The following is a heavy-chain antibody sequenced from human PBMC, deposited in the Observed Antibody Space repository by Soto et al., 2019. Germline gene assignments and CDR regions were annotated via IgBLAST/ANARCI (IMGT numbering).Heavy chain of an antibody. CDR1: GFIFDDYG. J-gene: IGHJ3*02. CDR3: AKAGGLADI. D-gene: IGHD3-10*01. CDR2: ISWNSGRI. V-gene: IGHV3-9*01. Sequence: EVQLVESGGGLVQPGRSLRLSCVASGFIFDDYGMFWVRQTPGKGLEWVAGISWNSGRIDYAASVKGRFTISRDNAKNSLFLQMNRLRTGDTALYYCAKAGGLADIWGQGKMVIVS.